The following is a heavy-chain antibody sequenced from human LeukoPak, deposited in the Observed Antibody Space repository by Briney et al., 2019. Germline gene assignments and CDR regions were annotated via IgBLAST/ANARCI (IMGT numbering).Heavy chain of an antibody. CDR1: GFPFIEYS. Sequence: GGSLRLSCTASGFPFIEYSMSWVRQVPGKGLEWIAYIGIDSGNTKYADSVRGRFTISADKTKNSLYVQMNSLRVEDTAVYYCARDHNYAFDNWGQGTLVSVAS. V-gene: IGHV3-11*06. D-gene: IGHD1-1*01. CDR2: IGIDSGNT. J-gene: IGHJ4*02. CDR3: ARDHNYAFDN.